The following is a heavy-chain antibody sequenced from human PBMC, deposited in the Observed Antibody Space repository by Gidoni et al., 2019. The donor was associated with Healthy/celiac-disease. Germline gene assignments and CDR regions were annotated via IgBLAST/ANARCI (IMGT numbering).Heavy chain of an antibody. J-gene: IGHJ4*02. CDR1: GFTFSSYG. CDR2: IWYDGSNK. V-gene: IGHV3-33*01. Sequence: QVQLVESGGGVVQPGRSLRLSCAASGFTFSSYGMHWVRQAPGTGLAWVAVIWYDGSNKYYADSVKGRFTISRDNSKNTLYLQMNSLRAEDTAVYYCARDRKGYGDYALGYWGQGTLVTVSS. D-gene: IGHD4-17*01. CDR3: ARDRKGYGDYALGY.